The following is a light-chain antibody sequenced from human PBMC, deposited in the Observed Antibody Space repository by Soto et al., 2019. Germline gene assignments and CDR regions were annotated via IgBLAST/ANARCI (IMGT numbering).Light chain of an antibody. CDR1: QSLFYICNNRAY. V-gene: IGKV4-1*01. CDR3: KQYFHDPIT. CDR2: WAS. Sequence: DIVMIQSPDSLAVSLGERATINCKSSQSLFYICNNRAYLAWYQQKPGQSPKLVMYWASSRESGIPDRFSGGGSVTDFTLTVNSLQAADVAVHFCKQYFHDPITFGQAKRLESK. J-gene: IGKJ5*01.